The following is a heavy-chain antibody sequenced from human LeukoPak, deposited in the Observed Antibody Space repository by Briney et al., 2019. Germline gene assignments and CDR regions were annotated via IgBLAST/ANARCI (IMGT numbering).Heavy chain of an antibody. J-gene: IGHJ4*02. V-gene: IGHV4-34*01. CDR2: INHSGST. CDR1: SGSLSGYY. CDR3: ARQTGSGLFILP. D-gene: IGHD3/OR15-3a*01. Sequence: SETLSLTCAVYSGSLSGYYWSWIRQPPGKGLEWIGEINHSGSTNYNPSLKSRVTISVDTSKNQFSLKLSSVTAADTAVYYCARQTGSGLFILPGGQGTLVTVSS.